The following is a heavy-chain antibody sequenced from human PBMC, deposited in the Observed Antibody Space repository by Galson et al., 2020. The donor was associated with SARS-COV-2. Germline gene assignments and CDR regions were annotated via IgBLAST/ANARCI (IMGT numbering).Heavy chain of an antibody. D-gene: IGHD3-22*01. CDR3: ARATFYPDGSGYGEDFFDM. Sequence: TGESLRLPCEASGFTVNSNYMSWVRPAPAKGPQWVSVIPSDGDTYYADFVTGRFTISRDNSKNTLSLRMDSLRAEDTAVYYCARATFYPDGSGYGEDFFDMWGGGMMVTVSA. V-gene: IGHV3-66*01. CDR1: GFTVNSNY. CDR2: IPSDGDT. J-gene: IGHJ3*02.